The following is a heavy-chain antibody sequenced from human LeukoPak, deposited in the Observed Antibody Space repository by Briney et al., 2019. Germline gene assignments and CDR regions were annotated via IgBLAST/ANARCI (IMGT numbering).Heavy chain of an antibody. Sequence: GGSLRLSCAASGFTFSRYYMHWVRQAPGKGLEYVSAVNSNGISTYYANSVTGRFTISRDSYKNTLYLQMGSLTAEDMAVYSCVTDQDSSWYDAAEYFQNWGQGTLVTVSS. J-gene: IGHJ1*01. V-gene: IGHV3-64*01. CDR2: VNSNGIST. D-gene: IGHD6-13*01. CDR1: GFTFSRYY. CDR3: VTDQDSSWYDAAEYFQN.